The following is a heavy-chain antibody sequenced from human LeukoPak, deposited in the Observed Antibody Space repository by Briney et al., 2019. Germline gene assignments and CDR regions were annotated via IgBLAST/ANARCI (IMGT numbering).Heavy chain of an antibody. J-gene: IGHJ4*02. D-gene: IGHD3-22*01. CDR3: TMSHDYCDSSGYYYFDY. CDR2: INPNNNRS. V-gene: IGHV1-2*02. Sequence: ASVTVSCTASGYTFTGYYMHWVRQAPGQGRAGLGCINPNNNRSNYAQKFKGSVTMTRDTSISTVYMELISLRSNDTDVYYFTMSHDYCDSSGYYYFDYWGQGTLVTASS. CDR1: GYTFTGYY.